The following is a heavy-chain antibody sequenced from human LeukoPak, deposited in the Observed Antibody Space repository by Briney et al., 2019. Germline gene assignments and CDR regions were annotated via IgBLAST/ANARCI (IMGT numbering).Heavy chain of an antibody. CDR1: GFTFSDYY. D-gene: IGHD2-2*01. V-gene: IGHV3-11*01. CDR2: ISSSGSTI. Sequence: PGGSLRLSCAASGFTFSDYYMSWIRQAPGKGLEWVSYISSSGSTIYYADSVKGRFTISRDNAKNSLYLQMNSLRAEDTAVYYCARGMIVVVPADPTAMVKGGYFDYWGQGTLVTVSS. J-gene: IGHJ4*02. CDR3: ARGMIVVVPADPTAMVKGGYFDY.